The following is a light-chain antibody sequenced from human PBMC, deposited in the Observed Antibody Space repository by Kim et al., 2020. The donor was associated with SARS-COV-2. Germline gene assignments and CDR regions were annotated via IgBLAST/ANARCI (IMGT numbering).Light chain of an antibody. J-gene: IGLJ1*01. CDR2: EGS. CDR3: CSLASSSTYV. CDR1: SSDVGRYNL. Sequence: QSALTQPASVSGSPGQSITISCTGTSSDVGRYNLVSWYQQHPGKAPKVMIYEGSKRPSGVSDRFSGSKSGNTASLTISGLQAEDEADYYCCSLASSSTYVFGTGTKVTVL. V-gene: IGLV2-23*01.